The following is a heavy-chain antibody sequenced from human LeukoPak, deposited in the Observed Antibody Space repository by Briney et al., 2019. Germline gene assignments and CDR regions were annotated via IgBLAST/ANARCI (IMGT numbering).Heavy chain of an antibody. Sequence: SETLSLTCTVSGGSMSSYYWSWIRQPPGKGLEWIGYIYYSGSTNYNPSLKSRVTISVDTSKNQFSLKLSSVTAADTAVYYCARGGDDILTQSDYYGMDVWGQGTTVTVSS. CDR2: IYYSGST. J-gene: IGHJ6*02. D-gene: IGHD3-9*01. CDR1: GGSMSSYY. V-gene: IGHV4-59*01. CDR3: ARGGDDILTQSDYYGMDV.